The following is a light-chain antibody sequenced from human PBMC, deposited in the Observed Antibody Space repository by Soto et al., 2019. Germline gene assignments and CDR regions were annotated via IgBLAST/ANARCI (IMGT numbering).Light chain of an antibody. V-gene: IGKV3-20*01. CDR3: QQYGSSPPQT. J-gene: IGKJ1*01. Sequence: IVLTQSPGTLSLSPGERATLSCRASQSVSSSYLAWYQQKPGQAPRLLIYGASSRATGIPDRFSGSGSGTDLTLTISRLEPEDFAVYYCQQYGSSPPQTFGQGTKVDIK. CDR2: GAS. CDR1: QSVSSSY.